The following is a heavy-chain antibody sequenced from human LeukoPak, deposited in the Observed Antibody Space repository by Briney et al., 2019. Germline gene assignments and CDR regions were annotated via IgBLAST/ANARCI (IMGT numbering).Heavy chain of an antibody. CDR2: IKPNSGGT. CDR3: ARLGDGLNDAFDI. V-gene: IGHV1-2*06. D-gene: IGHD5-24*01. Sequence: AXVKVSCKASGYTFTGYYMNWVRQAPGQGLEWMGRIKPNSGGTKYAKKFQGRVTMTRETYIRTAYMEVRRLRSDDTAVYYCARLGDGLNDAFDIWGRGTMVTVSS. CDR1: GYTFTGYY. J-gene: IGHJ3*02.